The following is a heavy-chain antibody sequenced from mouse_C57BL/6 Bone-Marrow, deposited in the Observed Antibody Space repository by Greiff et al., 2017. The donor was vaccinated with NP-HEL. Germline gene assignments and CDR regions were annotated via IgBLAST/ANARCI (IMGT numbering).Heavy chain of an antibody. V-gene: IGHV3-5*01. CDR2: IYYSGTI. CDR1: GISITTGHYR. CDR3: ARSYGNHYYAMDY. Sequence: EVKLEESGPGLVKPSQTVFLTCTVTGISITTGHYRWSWIRQFPGNNLEWIGYIYYSGTITYNPSLTSRTTITRDTPKNQFFLEMNSLTAEDTATYYCARSYGNHYYAMDYWGQGTSVTVSS. J-gene: IGHJ4*01. D-gene: IGHD2-10*02.